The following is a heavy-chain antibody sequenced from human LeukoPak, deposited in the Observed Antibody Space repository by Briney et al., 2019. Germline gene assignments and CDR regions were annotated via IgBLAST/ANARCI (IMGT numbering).Heavy chain of an antibody. J-gene: IGHJ6*04. CDR3: ARHPLWFGESGMDV. CDR1: GGSISSSSYY. V-gene: IGHV4-61*02. CDR2: IYTSGST. Sequence: SETLSVNCTVSGGSISSSSYYWSWIRQPAGKGLEWIGRIYTSGSTNYNPSLKSRVTMSVDASKNQFSLKLSSVTAADTAVYYCARHPLWFGESGMDVWGKGTTVTVSS. D-gene: IGHD3-10*01.